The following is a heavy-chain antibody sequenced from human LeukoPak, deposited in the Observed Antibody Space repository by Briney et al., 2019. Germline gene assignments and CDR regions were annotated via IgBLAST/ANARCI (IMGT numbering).Heavy chain of an antibody. V-gene: IGHV1-69*13. CDR3: AREHLDYYYDSSGYYLYWYFDL. CDR1: GSTFSSYA. Sequence: SVKVSCKASGSTFSSYAISWVRQAPGQGLEWMGGLIPIFGTSNYAQKFQGRVTITADESTSTAYMELSSLRSEDTAVYYCAREHLDYYYDSSGYYLYWYFDLWGRGTLVTVSS. J-gene: IGHJ2*01. CDR2: LIPIFGTS. D-gene: IGHD3-22*01.